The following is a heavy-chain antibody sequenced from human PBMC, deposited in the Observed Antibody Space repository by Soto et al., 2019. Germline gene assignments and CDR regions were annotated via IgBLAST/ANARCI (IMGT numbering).Heavy chain of an antibody. J-gene: IGHJ6*02. CDR3: AKASLAAAGTLAPPPGYYGMDV. D-gene: IGHD6-13*01. Sequence: GGSLRLSCAASGFTFSSYGMHWVRQAPGKGLEWVAVISYDGSNKYYADSVKGRFTISRDNSKNTLYLQMNSLRAEDTAVYYCAKASLAAAGTLAPPPGYYGMDVWGQGTTVTVSS. V-gene: IGHV3-30*18. CDR1: GFTFSSYG. CDR2: ISYDGSNK.